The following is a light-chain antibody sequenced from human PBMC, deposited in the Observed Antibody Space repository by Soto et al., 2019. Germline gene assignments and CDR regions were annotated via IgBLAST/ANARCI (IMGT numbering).Light chain of an antibody. CDR1: SSNIGAGYD. J-gene: IGLJ1*01. V-gene: IGLV1-40*01. CDR3: QSYDSTLSARYV. Sequence: QSVLKQPPSVSRAPGLRVTISCTGSSSNIGAGYDVHWYQQRPGTAPKLLIFGNINRPSGVPDRFSGSKSGTSASLAITGLQAEDEGDYYCQSYDSTLSARYVFGTGTKVTVL. CDR2: GNI.